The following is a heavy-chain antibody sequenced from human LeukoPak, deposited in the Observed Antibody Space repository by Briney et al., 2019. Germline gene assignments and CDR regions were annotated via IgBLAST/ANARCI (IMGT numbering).Heavy chain of an antibody. Sequence: PSETLSLTCTVSGGSISSGSYYWSWIRQPAGKGLEWIGRIYTSGSTNYNPSLKSRVTISVDTSKDQFSLKLSSVTAADTAVYYCARGYIYMAPQYDYVWGSYRYAYYFDYWGQGTLVTVSS. CDR2: IYTSGST. J-gene: IGHJ4*02. V-gene: IGHV4-61*02. CDR1: GGSISSGSYY. CDR3: ARGYIYMAPQYDYVWGSYRYAYYFDY. D-gene: IGHD3-16*02.